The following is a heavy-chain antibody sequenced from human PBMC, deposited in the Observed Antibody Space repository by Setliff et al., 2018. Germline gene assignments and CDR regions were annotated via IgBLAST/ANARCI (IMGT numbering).Heavy chain of an antibody. CDR3: ASGNGYCSGGSCYPDAFDI. CDR2: ISSSSSFI. Sequence: PGGSLRLSCAASGFTFSIYNMNWVRQAPGKGLEWVSSISSSSSFIYYADSVKGRFTISRDNAKNSLYLQMNSLRAEDTAVYYCASGNGYCSGGSCYPDAFDIWGQGTMVTVSS. CDR1: GFTFSIYN. D-gene: IGHD2-15*01. V-gene: IGHV3-21*01. J-gene: IGHJ3*02.